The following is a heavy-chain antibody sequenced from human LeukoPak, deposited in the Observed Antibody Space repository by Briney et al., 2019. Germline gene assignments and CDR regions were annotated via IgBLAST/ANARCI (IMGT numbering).Heavy chain of an antibody. CDR3: AKAIGSATLDAFDI. D-gene: IGHD1-26*01. Sequence: GGSLRLPCAASGFTFSSYWMSWVRQAPGKGLEWVANIKQDGSEKYYVDSVKGRFTISRDNAKNSLYLQMNSLRAEDTAVYYCAKAIGSATLDAFDIWGQGTMVTVSS. V-gene: IGHV3-7*01. CDR1: GFTFSSYW. CDR2: IKQDGSEK. J-gene: IGHJ3*02.